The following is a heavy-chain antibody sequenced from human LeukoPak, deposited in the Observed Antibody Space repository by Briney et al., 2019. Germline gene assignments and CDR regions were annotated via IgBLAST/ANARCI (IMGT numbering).Heavy chain of an antibody. D-gene: IGHD4-23*01. CDR2: IISILGIA. V-gene: IGHV1-69*04. J-gene: IGHJ6*02. Sequence: ASVKVSCKASGGTFSSYAISWVRQAPGQGLEWMGRIISILGIANYAQKFQGRVTITADKSTSTAYMELISLRSEDTAVYYCARDVMTTVGGGYYYYGMDVWGQGTTVTVSS. CDR3: ARDVMTTVGGGYYYYGMDV. CDR1: GGTFSSYA.